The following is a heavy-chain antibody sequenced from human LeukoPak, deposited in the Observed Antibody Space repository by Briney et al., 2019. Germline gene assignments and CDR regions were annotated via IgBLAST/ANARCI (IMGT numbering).Heavy chain of an antibody. Sequence: SETLSLTCAVYGGSFSGYYWSWIRQPPGKGLEWIGSIYYSGSTYYNPSLKSRVTISVDTSKNQFSLKLSSVTAADTAVYYCARHRSQDYVWGSYRYTLFDYWGQGTLVTVSS. V-gene: IGHV4-34*01. CDR2: IYYSGST. D-gene: IGHD3-16*02. CDR3: ARHRSQDYVWGSYRYTLFDY. J-gene: IGHJ4*02. CDR1: GGSFSGYY.